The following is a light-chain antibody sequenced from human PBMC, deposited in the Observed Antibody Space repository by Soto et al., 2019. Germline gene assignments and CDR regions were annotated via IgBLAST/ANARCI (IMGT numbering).Light chain of an antibody. Sequence: QAVVTQEPSFSVSPGGTVTLTCGLSSGSVSSSHHHSWYQQSPGQAPRTLIHDTNRRSSGVPDRFSGSILGNKAALTITGAQADDESDYYCVLYMGRDTPYVFGTGTKLTVL. V-gene: IGLV8-61*01. CDR1: SGSVSSSHH. J-gene: IGLJ1*01. CDR2: DTN. CDR3: VLYMGRDTPYV.